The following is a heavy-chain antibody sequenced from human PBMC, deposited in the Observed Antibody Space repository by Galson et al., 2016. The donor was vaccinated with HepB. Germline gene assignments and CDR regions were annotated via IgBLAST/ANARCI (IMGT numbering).Heavy chain of an antibody. V-gene: IGHV2-5*02. CDR1: GFSLSTSGVG. CDR3: ARRRFRFWSSSVGSLDYFDD. J-gene: IGHJ4*02. CDR2: IYWDDDE. D-gene: IGHD3-10*01. Sequence: PALVKPTQTLTLTCTFSGFSLSTSGVGVGWIRQPPGKALECLAVIYWDDDERYSPSLKNRLTITKDTSKNQVVLTMTHMDPVDTATYYWARRRFRFWSSSVGSLDYFDDWGQGALVTVSS.